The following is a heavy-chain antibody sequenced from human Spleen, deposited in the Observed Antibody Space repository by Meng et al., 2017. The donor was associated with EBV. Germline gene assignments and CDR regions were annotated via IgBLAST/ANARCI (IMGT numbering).Heavy chain of an antibody. CDR1: GGAFSRPF. Sequence: QVHLQQGAAALLKSSETLSLSCAVNGGAFSRPFWSWIRQPPGKGLEWVGEINSSGSTEYNPSLKSRVTISEDTSRNQVSLKVRSVTAADTAVYYCARGGPYYFDIWGRGTLVTVSS. V-gene: IGHV4-34*01. CDR2: INSSGST. J-gene: IGHJ2*01. CDR3: ARGGPYYFDI.